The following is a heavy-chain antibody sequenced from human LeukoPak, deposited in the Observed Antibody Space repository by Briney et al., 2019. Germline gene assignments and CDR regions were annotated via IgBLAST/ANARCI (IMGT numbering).Heavy chain of an antibody. V-gene: IGHV3-21*01. J-gene: IGHJ4*02. D-gene: IGHD1-26*01. CDR2: ISSSSRYI. Sequence: GGSLRLSCAASGFTFSSYAMSWVRQAPGKGLEWVSSISSSSRYIYYADSVKGRFSISRDNAKNSLYLQMNSLRAEDTAVYYCARGGSSILDYWGQGTLVTVPS. CDR3: ARGGSSILDY. CDR1: GFTFSSYA.